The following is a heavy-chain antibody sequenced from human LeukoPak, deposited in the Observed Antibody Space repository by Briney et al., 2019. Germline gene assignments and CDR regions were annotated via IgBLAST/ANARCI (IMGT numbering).Heavy chain of an antibody. CDR1: GGSISSYY. V-gene: IGHV4-59*08. Sequence: SETLSLTCTVSGGSISSYYWSWIRQLPGKGLEWIGYIYYSGSTNYNPSLKSRVTISVDTSKNQFSLKLSSVTAADTAVYYCARRDSSSWRNWFDPWGQGTLVTVSS. CDR3: ARRDSSSWRNWFDP. CDR2: IYYSGST. J-gene: IGHJ5*02. D-gene: IGHD6-13*01.